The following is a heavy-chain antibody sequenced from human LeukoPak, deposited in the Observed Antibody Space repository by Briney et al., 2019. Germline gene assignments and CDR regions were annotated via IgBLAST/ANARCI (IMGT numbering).Heavy chain of an antibody. CDR1: GGSISSSSYY. V-gene: IGHV4-39*01. D-gene: IGHD3-10*01. J-gene: IGHJ6*03. CDR3: ARGSKERGDYYMDV. CDR2: IYYSGST. Sequence: SETLSLTCTVSGGSISSSSYYWGWIRQPPGKGLEWIGSIYYSGSTYYNPSLKSRVTISVDTSKNQFSLKLSSVTAADTAVYYCARGSKERGDYYMDVWGKGTTVTVSS.